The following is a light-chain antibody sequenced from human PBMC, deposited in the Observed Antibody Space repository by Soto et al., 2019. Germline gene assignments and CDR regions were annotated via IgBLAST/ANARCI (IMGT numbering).Light chain of an antibody. CDR1: SSDVGGYHY. Sequence: QSALTQPRSVSGSPGQSVTLSCTGTSSDVGGYHYVSWYQHHPGKAPKIIIYDVNKRPSGVPDRFSGSKSGTTASLTISGLQNEDEADYYCCSYAGSYPLVFGGGTKLTVL. CDR2: DVN. J-gene: IGLJ2*01. V-gene: IGLV2-11*01. CDR3: CSYAGSYPLV.